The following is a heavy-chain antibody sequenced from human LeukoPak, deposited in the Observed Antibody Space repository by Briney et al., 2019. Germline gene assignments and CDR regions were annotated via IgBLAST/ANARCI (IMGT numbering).Heavy chain of an antibody. CDR2: ITGDGVTT. J-gene: IGHJ4*02. CDR1: GVTFSNYA. V-gene: IGHV3-23*01. D-gene: IGHD3-16*02. Sequence: GGSLRLSCGASGVTFSNYAMNWVRQAPGKGLEWVSVITGDGVTTHYADSVKGRFTISRDNYKNTVYLQMNRLRVEDTAVYYCAKGAYYDYIWGSYRNYYFDYWGQGTLATVSS. CDR3: AKGAYYDYIWGSYRNYYFDY.